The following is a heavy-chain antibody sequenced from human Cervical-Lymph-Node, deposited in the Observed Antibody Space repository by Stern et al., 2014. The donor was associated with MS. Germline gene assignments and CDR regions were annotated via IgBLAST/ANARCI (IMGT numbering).Heavy chain of an antibody. D-gene: IGHD1-7*01. V-gene: IGHV3-7*01. CDR2: IKTDGSYK. CDR1: GFTFSNYR. Sequence: EVQLVESGGGLVQPGESLRLSCAVSGFTFSNYRMTWVRQAPGKGLEWVSSIKTDGSYKYYADSVKGRFTISRDNAKNSLYLQMNSLRAEDTAVYYCARAVRELGSWGQGTLVTVSS. J-gene: IGHJ5*02. CDR3: ARAVRELGS.